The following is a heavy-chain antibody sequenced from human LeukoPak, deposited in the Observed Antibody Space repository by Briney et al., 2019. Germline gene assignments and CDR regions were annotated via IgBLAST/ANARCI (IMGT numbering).Heavy chain of an antibody. J-gene: IGHJ3*02. CDR2: IWADGTHE. Sequence: GRSLRLSCAGPGFTFSSYGMHWVRQAPGKGLEWVAVIWADGTHEDYIDSVKGRFTISRDNSKNTLYLQMNSLRADDTAVYYCAINHYGSNSDIFDIWGQGTMVTVSS. D-gene: IGHD3-10*01. CDR3: AINHYGSNSDIFDI. V-gene: IGHV3-33*01. CDR1: GFTFSSYG.